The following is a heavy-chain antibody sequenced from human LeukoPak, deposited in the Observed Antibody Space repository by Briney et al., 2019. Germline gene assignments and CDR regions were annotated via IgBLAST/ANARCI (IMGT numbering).Heavy chain of an antibody. CDR3: ARTYYDFWSGYYDPIPIDY. J-gene: IGHJ4*02. V-gene: IGHV3-30*03. Sequence: TGGSLRLSCAASGFTFSIYGMHWVRQAPGKGLEWVAVISYDGSNKYYADSVKGRFTISRDNSKNTLYLQMNSLRAEDTAVYYYARTYYDFWSGYYDPIPIDYWGQGTLVTVSS. CDR1: GFTFSIYG. D-gene: IGHD3-3*01. CDR2: ISYDGSNK.